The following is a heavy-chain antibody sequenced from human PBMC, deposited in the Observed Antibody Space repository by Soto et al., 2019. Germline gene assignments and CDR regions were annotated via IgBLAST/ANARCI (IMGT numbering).Heavy chain of an antibody. D-gene: IGHD4-4*01. Sequence: VQLVQSGGGLVQPGGSLRLSCAASGFTSRGYWMTWVRQAPGKGLEWVANINQDGSEKYYVDSVKGRFSISRDNAKDSVYLQMNSLRAEDMAIYYCARDFSNPRGRFDPWGQGALVTVSS. CDR3: ARDFSNPRGRFDP. CDR1: GFTSRGYW. CDR2: INQDGSEK. V-gene: IGHV3-7*01. J-gene: IGHJ5*02.